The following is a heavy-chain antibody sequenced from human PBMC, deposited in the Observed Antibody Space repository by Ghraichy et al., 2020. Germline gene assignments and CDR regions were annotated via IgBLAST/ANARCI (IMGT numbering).Heavy chain of an antibody. CDR2: IKSNTDGGTT. D-gene: IGHD1-26*01. CDR3: TADPPSGSSAIDF. J-gene: IGHJ4*02. V-gene: IGHV3-15*01. Sequence: GGSLRLSCAASGFSFSKAWMNWVRQAPGKGLEWVGRIKSNTDGGTTDYAAPVKGRFTISRDDSFTTLYLQMNSLKTEDTAVYYCTADPPSGSSAIDFWGQGTLVTVSS. CDR1: GFSFSKAW.